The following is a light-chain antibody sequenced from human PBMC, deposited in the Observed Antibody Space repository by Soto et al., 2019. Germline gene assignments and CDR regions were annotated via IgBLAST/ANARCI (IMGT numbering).Light chain of an antibody. V-gene: IGLV2-14*01. CDR1: SGDVGGYNY. CDR2: DVS. Sequence: QSVLTQPASVSGSPGQSITISCTGTSGDVGGYNYVSWYQQHPGKAPKFMIYDVSNRPSGVSNRFSGPKSGNTASLTISGLQAEDEADYYCSSYTSSSTLVFGGGTKLTVL. J-gene: IGLJ2*01. CDR3: SSYTSSSTLV.